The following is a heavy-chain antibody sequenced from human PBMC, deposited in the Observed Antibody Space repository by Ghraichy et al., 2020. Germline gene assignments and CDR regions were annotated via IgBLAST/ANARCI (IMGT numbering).Heavy chain of an antibody. D-gene: IGHD2-15*01. CDR1: GFNFDDYS. CDR3: TRDLTDIVVVAAHGFDV. V-gene: IGHV3-49*03. Sequence: GGSLRLSCTASGFNFDDYSMSWFRQAPGKGLEWVGFIRSKAYGGTAEYAASVKGRFIISRDDSTSVAYLQMNSLKTEDTAVYYCTRDLTDIVVVAAHGFDVWGQGTMVTVSS. J-gene: IGHJ3*01. CDR2: IRSKAYGGTA.